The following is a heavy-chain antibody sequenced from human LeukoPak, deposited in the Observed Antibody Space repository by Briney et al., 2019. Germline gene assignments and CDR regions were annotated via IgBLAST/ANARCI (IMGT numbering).Heavy chain of an antibody. CDR2: IFRDFST. D-gene: IGHD1-26*01. CDR1: GFTVSSNY. CDR3: ATDAGTGGWFYN. J-gene: IGHJ5*02. Sequence: QPGGSLRLSCAASGFTVSSNYVIWVRQAPGKGLEWVSVIFRDFSTYYADSVRDRFTVSRDSSKDTQYLQMNSLRAEDTAVYYCATDAGTGGWFYNWGQGTLVTVSS. V-gene: IGHV3-53*01.